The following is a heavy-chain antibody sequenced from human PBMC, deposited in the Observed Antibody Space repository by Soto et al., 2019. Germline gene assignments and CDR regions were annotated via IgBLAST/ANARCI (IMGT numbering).Heavy chain of an antibody. V-gene: IGHV2-5*02. D-gene: IGHD2-2*01. CDR3: AHAYGGTSWPNDAFDV. CDR1: GFSLSTEGVG. Sequence: QITLKESGPPLVKPTQTLTLTCTFSGFSLSTEGVGVGWIRQPPGKALEWLALIYWDDDQRYSPSLKTRLTITKDTSKNQVVLTMTNMDPVDTATYYCAHAYGGTSWPNDAFDVWGQGTVVTVSS. CDR2: IYWDDDQ. J-gene: IGHJ3*01.